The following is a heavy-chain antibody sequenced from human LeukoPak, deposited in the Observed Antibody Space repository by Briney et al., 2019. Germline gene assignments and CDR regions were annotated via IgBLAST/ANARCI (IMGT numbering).Heavy chain of an antibody. CDR2: IYTSGTT. Sequence: SETLSLTCTVSGGSISSYYWSWIRQSAGKGLEWIGRIYTSGTTNYNPSPKSRVTMSVDTSKNQISLKLNSVTAADTAVYYCARGYHSFPGGGFDLWGQGTLVTVSS. J-gene: IGHJ4*02. D-gene: IGHD3-22*01. V-gene: IGHV4-4*07. CDR3: ARGYHSFPGGGFDL. CDR1: GGSISSYY.